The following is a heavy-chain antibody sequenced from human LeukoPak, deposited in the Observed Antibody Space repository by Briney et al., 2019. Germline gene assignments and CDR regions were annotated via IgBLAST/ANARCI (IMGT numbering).Heavy chain of an antibody. J-gene: IGHJ4*02. CDR2: VYYSGST. V-gene: IGHV4-59*08. D-gene: IGHD5-18*01. CDR1: GGSISSYW. Sequence: PSETLSLTCTVSGGSISSYWWSWIRQPPGKGLEWIGYVYYSGSTDYNPSLKSRVTMSVDMSKNQFSLKLNSVTAADTAVYYCARFLYNYHDHWGQGTLVTVSS. CDR3: ARFLYNYHDH.